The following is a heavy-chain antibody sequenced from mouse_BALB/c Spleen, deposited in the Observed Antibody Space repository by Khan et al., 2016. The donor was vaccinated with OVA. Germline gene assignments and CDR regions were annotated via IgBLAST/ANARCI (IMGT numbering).Heavy chain of an antibody. V-gene: IGHV1-77*01. D-gene: IGHD1-2*01. Sequence: QVQLKESGAELARPGASVKLSCKASGYTFTDYYINWVKQRTGQGLEWIGEISPGSGDTYYNERFKGKATLTADKSSSTAYMQLSSLTSEASAVYFCARRNYFGYTFAYWGQRTLVTVSA. CDR2: ISPGSGDT. CDR1: GYTFTDYY. CDR3: ARRNYFGYTFAY. J-gene: IGHJ3*01.